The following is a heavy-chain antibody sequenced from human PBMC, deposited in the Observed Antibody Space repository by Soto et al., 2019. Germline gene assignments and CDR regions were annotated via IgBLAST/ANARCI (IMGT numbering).Heavy chain of an antibody. J-gene: IGHJ3*02. Sequence: LRLSCAASGFTFRDYYMTWIRQAPGKGLEWVSYISSSGTGKYYADSVKGRFTTSRDNAKNSLYLQMSSLRAEDTAVYYCARAYSDAFDIWGQGTMVTVSS. V-gene: IGHV3-11*01. CDR3: ARAYSDAFDI. CDR2: ISSSGTGK. D-gene: IGHD2-15*01. CDR1: GFTFRDYY.